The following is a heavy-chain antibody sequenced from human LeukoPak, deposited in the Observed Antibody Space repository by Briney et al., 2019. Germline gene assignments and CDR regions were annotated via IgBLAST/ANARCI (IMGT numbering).Heavy chain of an antibody. CDR3: AKEGRSTTPGY. D-gene: IGHD6-13*01. CDR2: ISNSRSLK. CDR1: GFSFSSSD. V-gene: IGHV3-21*01. J-gene: IGHJ4*02. Sequence: GGSLRLSCAASGFSFSSSDRDWVRQAPGKGLEWVGYISNSRSLKYYTAPVKGRFTITRDNAKNSLYLQMNSLRAEDTAVYFCAKEGRSTTPGYWGQGTLVTVSS.